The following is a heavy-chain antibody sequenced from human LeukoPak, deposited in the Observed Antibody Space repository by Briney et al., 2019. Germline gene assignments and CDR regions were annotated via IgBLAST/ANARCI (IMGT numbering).Heavy chain of an antibody. Sequence: GESLKISCKGSGYSFTTYWIGGGRQMPGKGLEYMWIINPGDSDTRYSPSFQGQVTISVDKSISTAYLQWSSLKASATAMYYWASLRVGATSFDIWGQGTLVSVSS. CDR3: ASLRVGATSFDI. J-gene: IGHJ3*02. CDR1: GYSFTTYW. V-gene: IGHV5-51*01. CDR2: INPGDSDT. D-gene: IGHD1-26*01.